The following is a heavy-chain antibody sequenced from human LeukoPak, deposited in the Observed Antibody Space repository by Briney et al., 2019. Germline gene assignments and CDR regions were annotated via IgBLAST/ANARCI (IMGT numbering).Heavy chain of an antibody. Sequence: QTSETLSLTCTVSGGSINSYYWSWIRQPAGKGLEWIGRIYTSGSTNNNPSLKSRVTMSVDTSKNQFTLKLSSVTAADTAVYYCARDRGWDSNYHYYYMDVWGKGTTVTVSS. D-gene: IGHD6-19*01. J-gene: IGHJ6*03. CDR1: GGSINSYY. V-gene: IGHV4-4*07. CDR2: IYTSGST. CDR3: ARDRGWDSNYHYYYMDV.